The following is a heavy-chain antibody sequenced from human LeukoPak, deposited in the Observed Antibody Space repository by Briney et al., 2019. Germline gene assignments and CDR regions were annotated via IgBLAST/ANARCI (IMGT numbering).Heavy chain of an antibody. CDR3: ARDGIAAAGYLDN. CDR1: GGSIGPYY. J-gene: IGHJ4*02. D-gene: IGHD6-13*01. Sequence: PSETLSLTCIVSGGSIGPYYWSWIRQAAGKGPEWIGRIYTTGTADYNPSLKGRVFLSVDTAKNQFSLKVTSVTAADTAVYYCARDGIAAAGYLDNWGQGTLVTVSS. CDR2: IYTTGTA. V-gene: IGHV4-4*07.